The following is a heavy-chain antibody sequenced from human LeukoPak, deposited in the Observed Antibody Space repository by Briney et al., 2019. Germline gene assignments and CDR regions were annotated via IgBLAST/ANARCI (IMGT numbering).Heavy chain of an antibody. CDR3: ARGHQSSGSSYYYYGTDV. CDR1: GGSFSGYY. J-gene: IGHJ6*02. V-gene: IGHV4-34*01. CDR2: INHSGST. Sequence: PSETLSLTCAVYGGSFSGYYWSWIRQPPGKGLEWIGEINHSGSTNYNPSLKSRVTISVDTSKNQFSLKLSSVTAADTAVYYCARGHQSSGSSYYYYGTDVWGQGTTVTVSS. D-gene: IGHD6-19*01.